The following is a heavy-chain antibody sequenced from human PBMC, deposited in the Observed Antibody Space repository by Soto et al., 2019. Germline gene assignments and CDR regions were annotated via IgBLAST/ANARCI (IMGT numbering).Heavy chain of an antibody. CDR3: ARDPRSGIAVAQDGFAI. J-gene: IGHJ3*02. D-gene: IGHD6-19*01. Sequence: ASVKVSCKASGYTFSSYGISWVRQAPGQGLEWMGWISAYNGNTNYAQNLQGRVTMTTDTSTSTAYMELRSLRSDDTAVYYCARDPRSGIAVAQDGFAIWGQGTMVTVSS. V-gene: IGHV1-18*01. CDR2: ISAYNGNT. CDR1: GYTFSSYG.